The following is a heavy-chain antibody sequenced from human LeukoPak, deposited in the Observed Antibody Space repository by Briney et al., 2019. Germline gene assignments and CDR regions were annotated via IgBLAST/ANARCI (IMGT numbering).Heavy chain of an antibody. J-gene: IGHJ6*02. Sequence: GGSLRLSCAASGFTFSSYWMNWARQAPGKGPEWVASIYHNGNVNYYVDSVKGRFTISRDNAKNSLYLQMGNLRAEDTAVYFCARGGGLDVWGQGATVTVSS. CDR3: ARGGGLDV. CDR2: IYHNGNVN. D-gene: IGHD3-16*01. V-gene: IGHV3-7*03. CDR1: GFTFSSYW.